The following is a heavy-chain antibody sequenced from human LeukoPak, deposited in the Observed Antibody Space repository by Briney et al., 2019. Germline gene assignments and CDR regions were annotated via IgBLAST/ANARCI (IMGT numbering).Heavy chain of an antibody. Sequence: GGSLRLSCVASGLAFSSYSMHWVRQAPGKGLEWVGVISYDGSDEYYTDSVKGRLTISRDNSKNTVYLQMNSLRADDTAVYYCARDFTPEWFDIHWGQGTLVTVS. D-gene: IGHD3-3*01. J-gene: IGHJ4*02. CDR3: ARDFTPEWFDIH. V-gene: IGHV3-30*04. CDR2: ISYDGSDE. CDR1: GLAFSSYS.